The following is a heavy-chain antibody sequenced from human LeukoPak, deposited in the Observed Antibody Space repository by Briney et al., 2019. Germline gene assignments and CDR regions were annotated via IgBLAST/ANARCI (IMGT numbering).Heavy chain of an antibody. Sequence: PSETLSLTCSVSGHSISHGTSYWSWIRQPAGKGLEWIARIYTTGVTNYNPSLRTRVTISVDPSLNQVSLNLTSGTAANTAVYYCAREFLASRRNWVDPWGQGTLVTVSS. D-gene: IGHD6-6*01. CDR2: IYTTGVT. V-gene: IGHV4-61*02. J-gene: IGHJ5*02. CDR3: AREFLASRRNWVDP. CDR1: GHSISHGTSY.